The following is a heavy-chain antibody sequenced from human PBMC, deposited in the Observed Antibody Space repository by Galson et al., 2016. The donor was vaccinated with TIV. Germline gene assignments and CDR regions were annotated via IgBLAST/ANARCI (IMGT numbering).Heavy chain of an antibody. CDR2: LDWGNDK. V-gene: IGHV2-70*01. Sequence: PALVKPTQTLTLTCTFSGFSPRRSGVCVCWILQAPGKALEWLALLDWGNDKYYSTSLKTRLTISKDTSKTRVVLTMTNMGPVDTATHYCARKLEWDRNGWFDHWGQGVRVTVSS. D-gene: IGHD3-3*01. J-gene: IGHJ5*02. CDR1: GFSPRRSGVC. CDR3: ARKLEWDRNGWFDH.